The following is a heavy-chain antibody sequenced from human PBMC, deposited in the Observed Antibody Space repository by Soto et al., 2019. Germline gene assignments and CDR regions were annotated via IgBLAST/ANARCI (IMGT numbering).Heavy chain of an antibody. CDR3: ARISHDSSPS. CDR1: GGSIIRSYW. J-gene: IGHJ3*01. D-gene: IGHD3-22*01. Sequence: SETLSLTCAVSGGSIIRSYWWSWVRQLPGKGLEWIGEIYHSGSTIYNPSLQSRITINPDTSKNQFSLHLNSVTPEDTAVYYCARISHDSSPSWGQGTMVTVSS. CDR2: IYHSGST. V-gene: IGHV4-4*02.